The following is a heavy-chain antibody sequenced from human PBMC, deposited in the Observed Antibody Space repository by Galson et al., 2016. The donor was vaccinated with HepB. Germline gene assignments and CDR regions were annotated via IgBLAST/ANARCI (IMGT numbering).Heavy chain of an antibody. J-gene: IGHJ3*01. Sequence: SLRLSCAASGFRFDAYAMHWVRQVPGKGLEWVSSLNWNSGFIGYADAVKGRFIISRDNAKNSLYLQMNGLRPEDTGFYYCAKDMDLNPVTTIGYNFHLWGQGTTVIVSS. CDR1: GFRFDAYA. CDR2: LNWNSGFI. V-gene: IGHV3-9*01. CDR3: AKDMDLNPVTTIGYNFHL. D-gene: IGHD2-8*01.